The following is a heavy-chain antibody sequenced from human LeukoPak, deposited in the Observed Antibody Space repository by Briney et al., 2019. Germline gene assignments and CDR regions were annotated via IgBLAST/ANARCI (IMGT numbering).Heavy chain of an antibody. V-gene: IGHV4-59*08. Sequence: SDTLSLTCTVSGVCSASYYWSLIGQPTRKGLEWIGYIYYSGSTNYNPSLKSRVTISVDTSKNQFSLKLSSVTAADTAVYYCARGTRNFDYWGQGTLVIVSS. CDR3: ARGTRNFDY. D-gene: IGHD3/OR15-3a*01. J-gene: IGHJ4*02. CDR1: GVCSASYY. CDR2: IYYSGST.